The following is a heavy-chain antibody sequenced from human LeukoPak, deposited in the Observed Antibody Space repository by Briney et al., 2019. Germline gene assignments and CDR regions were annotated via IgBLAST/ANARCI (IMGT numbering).Heavy chain of an antibody. CDR2: IDPTGGST. D-gene: IGHD6-6*01. V-gene: IGHV1-46*01. CDR3: ARTAARRFDY. CDR1: GYTFPSYF. J-gene: IGHJ4*02. Sequence: ALVKVSCTASGYTFPSYFMHWVRQAPGQGLEWMGIIDPTGGSTTYAQKFQGRVTMTRDTSTSTVYMELSSLRSDDTAVYYCARTAARRFDYWGQGTLVTVSS.